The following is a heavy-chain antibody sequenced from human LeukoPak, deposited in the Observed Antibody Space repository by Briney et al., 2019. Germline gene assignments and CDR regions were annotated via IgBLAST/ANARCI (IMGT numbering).Heavy chain of an antibody. Sequence: SQTLSLTCAISGDSASSNSAAWNWIRQSPSRGLEWLGRIYYRSKWYNDYAVSVKSRITINPDTSKNQFSLQLNSVTPEDTAVYYCAKSVADLVGWFDPWGQGTLVTVSS. CDR1: GDSASSNSAA. CDR3: AKSVADLVGWFDP. CDR2: IYYRSKWYN. J-gene: IGHJ5*02. D-gene: IGHD2-15*01. V-gene: IGHV6-1*01.